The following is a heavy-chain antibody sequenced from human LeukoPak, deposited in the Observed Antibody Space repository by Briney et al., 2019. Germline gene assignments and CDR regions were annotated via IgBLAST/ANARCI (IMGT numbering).Heavy chain of an antibody. CDR3: ARGSEYSYGLSIDY. J-gene: IGHJ4*02. D-gene: IGHD5-18*01. CDR2: IIPIFGTA. V-gene: IGHV1-69*13. CDR1: GGTFSSYA. Sequence: SVTVSCTASGGTFSSYAISWVRQAPGQGLEWMGGIIPIFGTANYAQKFQGRVTITADESTSTAYMELSSLRSEDTAVYYCARGSEYSYGLSIDYWGQGALVTVSS.